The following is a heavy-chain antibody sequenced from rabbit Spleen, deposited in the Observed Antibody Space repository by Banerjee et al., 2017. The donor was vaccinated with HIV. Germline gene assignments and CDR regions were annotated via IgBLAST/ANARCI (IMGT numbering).Heavy chain of an antibody. CDR3: ARDTSSSFSSYGMDL. V-gene: IGHV1S40*01. J-gene: IGHJ6*01. Sequence: EESGGGLVKPGASLTLTCTASGVSFSFSSYMCWVRQAPGKGLEWIACIEVGSSDFTYFATWAKGRFTVSKTSSTTVTLQVTRLTAADTATYFCARDTSSSFSSYGMDLWGPGTLVTVS. D-gene: IGHD1-1*01. CDR2: IEVGSSDFT. CDR1: GVSFSFSSY.